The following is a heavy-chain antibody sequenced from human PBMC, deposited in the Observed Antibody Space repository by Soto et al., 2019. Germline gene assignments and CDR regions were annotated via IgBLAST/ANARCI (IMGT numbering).Heavy chain of an antibody. Sequence: SETLSLTCTVTGDSMNSHYWSWLRQPPGKALEWMGYVYFTGSTNYSPSLESRLTILVDTSKNQFSLKLTSVTAADTAVYYCASFPVIPGRDSPLICDYWGQGTLVTVS. D-gene: IGHD3-22*01. CDR1: GDSMNSHY. CDR3: ASFPVIPGRDSPLICDY. CDR2: VYFTGST. V-gene: IGHV4-59*08. J-gene: IGHJ4*01.